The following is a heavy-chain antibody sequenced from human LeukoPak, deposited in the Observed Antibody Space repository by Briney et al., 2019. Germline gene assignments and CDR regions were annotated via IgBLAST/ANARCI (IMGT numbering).Heavy chain of an antibody. V-gene: IGHV4-59*01. J-gene: IGHJ3*02. CDR1: GGSISGFY. CDR3: ARVSNDFSGNGAFDI. Sequence: SETLSLTCTVSGGSISGFYWIWIRQPPGKALEWIGYIYYSGSTNYNPSLKSRAALSVDTSKNQFSLKLSSVTAADTALYYCARVSNDFSGNGAFDIWGQGTMVTVSS. D-gene: IGHD4-23*01. CDR2: IYYSGST.